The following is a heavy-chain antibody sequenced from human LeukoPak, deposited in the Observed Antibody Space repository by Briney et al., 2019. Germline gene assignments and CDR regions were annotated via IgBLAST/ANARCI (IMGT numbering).Heavy chain of an antibody. V-gene: IGHV7-4-1*02. J-gene: IGHJ4*02. CDR1: GYSFTNYA. CDR3: ARDAATINFDY. CDR2: IKTDTGNP. Sequence: ASVKVSCKASGYSFTNYAMNWVRQAPGQGLEWMGWIKTDTGNPTYAQGFTGRFVFSLDTSVSTAYLQISSLKAEDTAVYYCARDAATINFDYWGQGTLVTVSS. D-gene: IGHD5-24*01.